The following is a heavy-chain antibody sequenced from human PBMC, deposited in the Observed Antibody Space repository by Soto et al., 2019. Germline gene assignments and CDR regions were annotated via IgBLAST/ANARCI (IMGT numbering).Heavy chain of an antibody. Sequence: EVQLVESGGDLVQPGGSLRLSCAASGFSFGSSWMTWVRQAPGKGLEWVANIKTDGIKIIYLDSVRGRFTLSRDNVKNSLYREMTRLRAEDTALYYFARDVFPVTSSLYLEALDIWVKWTVVTVSS. V-gene: IGHV3-7*05. D-gene: IGHD4-17*01. CDR1: GFSFGSSW. CDR3: ARDVFPVTSSLYLEALDI. J-gene: IGHJ3*02. CDR2: IKTDGIKI.